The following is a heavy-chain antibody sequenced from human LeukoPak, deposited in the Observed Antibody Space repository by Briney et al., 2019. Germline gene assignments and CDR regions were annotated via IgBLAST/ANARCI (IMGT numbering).Heavy chain of an antibody. CDR3: ARGVVVPAATSGSWFDP. Sequence: ASVKVSCKASGGTFISYAISWVRQAPGQGLEWMGRIIPIFGTANYAQKFQGRVTITRNTSISTAYMELSSLRSGDTAVYYCARGVVVPAATSGSWFDPWGQGTLVTVSS. CDR2: IIPIFGTA. V-gene: IGHV1-69*05. CDR1: GGTFISYA. D-gene: IGHD2-2*01. J-gene: IGHJ5*02.